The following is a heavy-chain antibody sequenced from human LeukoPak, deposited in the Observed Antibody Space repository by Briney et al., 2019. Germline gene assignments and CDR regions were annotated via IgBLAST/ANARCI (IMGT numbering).Heavy chain of an antibody. V-gene: IGHV3-7*01. CDR3: ARDLSGVTGYTYGRGIDY. CDR2: IKKDGSEK. CDR1: GFTFSSYW. J-gene: IGHJ4*02. Sequence: QTGGSLRLSCAASGFTFSSYWMSWARQAPGKGLEWVANIKKDGSEKYYVDSVKGRFTISRDNAKTSLYLQMNSLRAEDTAVYYCARDLSGVTGYTYGRGIDYWGQGTLVTVSS. D-gene: IGHD5-18*01.